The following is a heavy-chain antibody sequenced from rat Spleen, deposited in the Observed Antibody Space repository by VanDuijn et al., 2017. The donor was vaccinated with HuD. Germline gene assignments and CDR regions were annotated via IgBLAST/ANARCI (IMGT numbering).Heavy chain of an antibody. V-gene: IGHV5-25*01. CDR3: ARQDTSGYSNWFAY. CDR1: GFTFNDYY. Sequence: EVQLVESGGGLVQPGRSMRLSCAASGFTFNDYYMAWVRQAPTKGLEWVTSISPSGVTYYRDSVKGRFTVSRDNAKSTLSLQVESLRSEDTATYYCARQDTSGYSNWFAYWGQGTLVTVSS. J-gene: IGHJ3*01. D-gene: IGHD4-3*01. CDR2: ISPSGVT.